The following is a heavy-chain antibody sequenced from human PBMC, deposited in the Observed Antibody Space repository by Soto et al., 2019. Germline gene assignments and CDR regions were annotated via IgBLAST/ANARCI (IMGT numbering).Heavy chain of an antibody. J-gene: IGHJ4*02. Sequence: EVQLVESGGGLVQPGGSLRLSCAASGFTFSDHYMDWVRQAPGKGLEWVGRTRDKANSHTTEYAASVKGRFTISRDDSRNSLYLQMNSLKTEDTAVYYCARAGIGSYRDFWGQGTLVTVSS. CDR1: GFTFSDHY. CDR3: ARAGIGSYRDF. V-gene: IGHV3-72*01. D-gene: IGHD1-26*01. CDR2: TRDKANSHTT.